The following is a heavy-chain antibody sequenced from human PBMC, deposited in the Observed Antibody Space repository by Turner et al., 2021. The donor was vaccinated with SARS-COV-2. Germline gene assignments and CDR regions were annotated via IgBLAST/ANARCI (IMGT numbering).Heavy chain of an antibody. J-gene: IGHJ4*02. V-gene: IGHV3-74*01. CDR3: ATSRSFDY. CDR1: GFTFSSYW. CDR2: IDTDGSTT. Sequence: EVQLVESGGGLVQPGGSLRLSCAASGFTFSSYWMHWVPQAPGQGLMWVSRIDTDGSTTSYADSVKGRFTISRDNAKNTLYLQMNSLRAEDTAVYYCATSRSFDYWGQGTLVTVSS. D-gene: IGHD6-13*01.